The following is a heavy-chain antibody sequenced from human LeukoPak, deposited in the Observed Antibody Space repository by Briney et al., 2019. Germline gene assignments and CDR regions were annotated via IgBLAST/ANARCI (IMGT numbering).Heavy chain of an antibody. CDR1: GYTFTSYY. V-gene: IGHV1-46*01. CDR3: ARDLRSRSIAAAGTPHSARFDP. J-gene: IGHJ5*02. D-gene: IGHD6-13*01. CDR2: INPSGGST. Sequence: GASVKVSCKASGYTFTSYYMHWVRQAPGQGLEWMGIINPSGGSTSYAQKFQGRVTMTRDTSTSTVYMELSSLRSEDTAVYYCARDLRSRSIAAAGTPHSARFDPWGQGTLVTVSS.